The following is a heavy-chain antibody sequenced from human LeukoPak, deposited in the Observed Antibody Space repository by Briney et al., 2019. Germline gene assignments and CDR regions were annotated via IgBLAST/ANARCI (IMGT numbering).Heavy chain of an antibody. Sequence: GGSLRLSCAASGFTFSSYAMTWVRQAPGKGLESVSGISGSGGSTYYADSVKGRFTISRDNSKNTPYLHMNSLRAEDTAVYYCARYTSNWYAQSPLDYWGQGTLVTVSS. V-gene: IGHV3-23*01. CDR2: ISGSGGST. D-gene: IGHD6-13*01. CDR1: GFTFSSYA. CDR3: ARYTSNWYAQSPLDY. J-gene: IGHJ4*02.